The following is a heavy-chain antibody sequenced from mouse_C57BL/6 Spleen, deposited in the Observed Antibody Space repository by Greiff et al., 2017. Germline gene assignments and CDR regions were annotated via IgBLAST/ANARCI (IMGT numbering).Heavy chain of an antibody. J-gene: IGHJ1*03. V-gene: IGHV2-3*01. CDR1: GFSLTSYG. CDR2: IWGDGST. Sequence: QVQLKESGPGLVAPSQSLSITCTVSGFSLTSYGVSWVRQPPGKGLEWLGVIWGDGSTNYHSALISRLSISKDNSKSQVFFKLNSLQTVDTATYDGAKRVYYYGSSYEGYFDVWGTGTTVTVSS. CDR3: AKRVYYYGSSYEGYFDV. D-gene: IGHD1-1*01.